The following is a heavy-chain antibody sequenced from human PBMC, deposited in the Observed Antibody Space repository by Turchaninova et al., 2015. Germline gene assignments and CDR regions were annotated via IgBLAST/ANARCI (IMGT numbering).Heavy chain of an antibody. V-gene: IGHV2-5*02. CDR2: IYWDDDK. J-gene: IGHJ4*02. CDR3: AHRIIIPRVSCTGCFDF. Sequence: QITLKESGPTLVRPTQTLTLTCTFSGFSLRTTDVGVGWIRQPPGRALEWLALIYWDDDKRYNPSLQTRPTTTKDTSKNQMVLTMTNMDPVDTATYYCAHRIIIPRVSCTGCFDFWGQGTLVTVSS. CDR1: GFSLRTTDVG. D-gene: IGHD3-3*01.